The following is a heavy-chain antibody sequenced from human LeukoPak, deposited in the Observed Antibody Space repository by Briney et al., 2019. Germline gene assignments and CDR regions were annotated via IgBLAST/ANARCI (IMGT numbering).Heavy chain of an antibody. V-gene: IGHV3-33*01. CDR3: AREFQDNWNPGPFDY. D-gene: IGHD1-20*01. J-gene: IGHJ4*02. CDR2: IWYDGSNK. CDR1: GFTFSSYG. Sequence: GGSLRLSCAASGFTFSSYGMHWVRQAPGKGLEWVAVIWYDGSNKYYADSVKGRFTISRDNSKNTLCLQMNSLRAEDTAVYYCAREFQDNWNPGPFDYWGQGTLVTVSS.